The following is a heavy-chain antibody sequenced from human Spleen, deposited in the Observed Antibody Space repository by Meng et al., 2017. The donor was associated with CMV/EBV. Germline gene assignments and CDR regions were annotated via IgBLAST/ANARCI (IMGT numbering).Heavy chain of an antibody. Sequence: GGSLRLSCTASGFIFSAYGMHWVRQAPGKGLEWVAFVSHDGNSKYYADSGRFTISRDNSKNTFYLQVNTLRPDDTAVYYCARPILTAYNASFGYCGQGTLVTVSS. D-gene: IGHD3-9*01. V-gene: IGHV3-30*19. J-gene: IGHJ4*02. CDR3: ARPILTAYNASFGY. CDR2: VSHDGNSK. CDR1: GFIFSAYG.